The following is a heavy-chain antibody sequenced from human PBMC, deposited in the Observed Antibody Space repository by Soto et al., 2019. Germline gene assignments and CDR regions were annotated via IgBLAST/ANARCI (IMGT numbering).Heavy chain of an antibody. CDR1: GFDFEDFA. CDR3: AKALYYYDSSPLDH. J-gene: IGHJ4*02. CDR2: INSDATDS. V-gene: IGHV3-43D*04. D-gene: IGHD3-22*01. Sequence: VQLVESGGVEMQTGGSLRLSCAAAGFDFEDFAMHWVRQAPGKGLEWVSLINSDATDSYYMDSVRGRFTISRDNGKNSLYLQMDRLRPEDTAFYFCAKALYYYDSSPLDHWGQGTLVTVSS.